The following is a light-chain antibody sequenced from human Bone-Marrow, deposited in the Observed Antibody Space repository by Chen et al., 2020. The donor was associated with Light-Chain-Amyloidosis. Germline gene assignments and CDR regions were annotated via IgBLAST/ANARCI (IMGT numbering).Light chain of an antibody. CDR2: EVT. Sequence: SAPTQPASVSGSPGQSIPNSCTGTSSDVGGDNHVSWYQQHPDKAPKLMIYEVTNRPSWVPDRFSGSKSDNTASLTISGLQTEDEADYFCSSYTITNTLVFGSGTRVTVL. V-gene: IGLV2-14*01. J-gene: IGLJ1*01. CDR3: SSYTITNTLV. CDR1: SSDVGGDNH.